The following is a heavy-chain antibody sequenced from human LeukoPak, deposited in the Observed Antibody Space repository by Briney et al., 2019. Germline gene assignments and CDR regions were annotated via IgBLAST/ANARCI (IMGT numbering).Heavy chain of an antibody. CDR3: ARVDTGTTHFDY. J-gene: IGHJ4*02. CDR1: GYSISSGYY. V-gene: IGHV4-38-2*02. D-gene: IGHD1-1*01. Sequence: KASETLSLTCTVSGYSISSGYYWGWIRQPPGKGLEWIGSIYHSGSTYYNPSLKSRVTISVDTSKNQFSLKLSSVTAADTAVYYCARVDTGTTHFDYWGQGTLVTVSS. CDR2: IYHSGST.